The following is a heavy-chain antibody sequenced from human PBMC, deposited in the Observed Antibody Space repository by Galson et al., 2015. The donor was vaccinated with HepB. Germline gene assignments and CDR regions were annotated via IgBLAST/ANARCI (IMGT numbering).Heavy chain of an antibody. J-gene: IGHJ5*02. V-gene: IGHV4-59*08. CDR3: ARLQSGVGKIYNWFDP. D-gene: IGHD3-10*01. CDR2: IYNSGST. Sequence: LSLTCIVSGGSISRNYWSWIRQPPGKGLEWIGYIYNSGSTNYNPSLKSRVTMSVDTSKNQFSLKLSSVTAADTAVYYCARLQSGVGKIYNWFDPWGQGTLVTVSS. CDR1: GGSISRNY.